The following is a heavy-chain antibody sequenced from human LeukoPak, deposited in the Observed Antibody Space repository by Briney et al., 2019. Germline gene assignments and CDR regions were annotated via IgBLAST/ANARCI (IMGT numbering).Heavy chain of an antibody. J-gene: IGHJ4*02. CDR1: GGSISSYY. CDR2: IYNTGST. V-gene: IGHV4-59*08. D-gene: IGHD3-22*01. Sequence: SETLSLTCTVSGGSISSYYWSWIRQPPGKGLEWIGYIYNTGSTNYNPSLKSRVTISIDTSKNKFSLKLSSVTAADTAVYYCARHQWLLGIDYWGQGTLVTVSS. CDR3: ARHQWLLGIDY.